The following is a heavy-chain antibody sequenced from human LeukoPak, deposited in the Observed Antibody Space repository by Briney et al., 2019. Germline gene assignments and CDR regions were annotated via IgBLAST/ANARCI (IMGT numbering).Heavy chain of an antibody. CDR3: ARARSGYYYDHDAFDI. CDR1: GFTFDDYA. V-gene: IGHV3-9*03. J-gene: IGHJ3*02. Sequence: GGSLRLSCAASGFTFDDYAMHWDRQAPGKGLEWVSGISWNGGSIGYADSVKGRFTISRDNSKNTLYLQMGSLRAEDMAVYYCARARSGYYYDHDAFDIWGQGTMVTVSS. CDR2: ISWNGGSI. D-gene: IGHD3-22*01.